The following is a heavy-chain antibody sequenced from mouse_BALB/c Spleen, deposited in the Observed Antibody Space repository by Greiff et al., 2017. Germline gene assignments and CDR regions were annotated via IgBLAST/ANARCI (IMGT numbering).Heavy chain of an antibody. J-gene: IGHJ2*01. V-gene: IGHV1-7*01. CDR3: ARTRGYDGRVWYFDY. Sequence: VQLQQSGAELAKPGASVKMSCKASGYTFTSYWMQWVKQRPGQGLEWIGYINPSTGYTEYNQKFKDKATLTADKSSSTAYMQLSSLTSEDSAVYYCARTRGYDGRVWYFDYWGQGTTLTVSS. CDR1: GYTFTSYW. CDR2: INPSTGYT. D-gene: IGHD2-2*01.